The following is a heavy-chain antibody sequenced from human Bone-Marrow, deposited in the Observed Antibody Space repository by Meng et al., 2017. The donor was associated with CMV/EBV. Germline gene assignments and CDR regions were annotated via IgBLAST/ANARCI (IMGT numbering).Heavy chain of an antibody. V-gene: IGHV3-23*01. D-gene: IGHD6-13*01. J-gene: IGHJ4*02. CDR1: GFTFSSYA. CDR2: ISGSGGST. Sequence: GESLKISCAASGFTFSSYAMSWVRQAPGKGLEWVSAISGSGGSTYYADSVKGRFTISRDNSKNTLYLQMNSLRAEDTAVYYCAADPPKNYFDYWGQGTLVTVSS. CDR3: AADPPKNYFDY.